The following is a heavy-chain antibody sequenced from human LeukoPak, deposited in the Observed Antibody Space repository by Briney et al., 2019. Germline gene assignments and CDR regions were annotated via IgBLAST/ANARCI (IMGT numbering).Heavy chain of an antibody. CDR2: ISWNSGSI. Sequence: GGSLRLSCAASGFTFDDYAMHWVRQAPGKGLEWVSGISWNSGSIGYADSVKGRFTISRDNAKNSLYLQMNSLRAEDTAVYYCARDDVVPADYWGQGTLVTVSS. CDR1: GFTFDDYA. D-gene: IGHD2-2*01. V-gene: IGHV3-9*01. CDR3: ARDDVVPADY. J-gene: IGHJ4*02.